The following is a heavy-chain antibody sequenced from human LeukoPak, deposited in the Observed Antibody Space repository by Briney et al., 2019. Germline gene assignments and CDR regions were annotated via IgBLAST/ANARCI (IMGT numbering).Heavy chain of an antibody. CDR1: GGSISSYY. V-gene: IGHV4-59*08. CDR2: IYYSGST. J-gene: IGHJ4*02. CDR3: ARNVDTAMAHDY. D-gene: IGHD5-18*01. Sequence: SETLSLTCTVSGGSISSYYWSWIRQPPGKGLEWIGYIYYSGSTNYNPSLKSRVTISVDTSKNQFSLKLSSVTAADTAGYYCARNVDTAMAHDYWGQGTLVTVSS.